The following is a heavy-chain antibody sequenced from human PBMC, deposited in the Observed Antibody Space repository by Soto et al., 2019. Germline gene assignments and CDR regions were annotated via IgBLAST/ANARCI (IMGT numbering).Heavy chain of an antibody. CDR2: TNTSNGNT. CDR3: ARVWTDRRTEGPNTFYFDE. D-gene: IGHD1-1*01. V-gene: IGHV1-18*04. J-gene: IGHJ4*02. Sequence: ASVKVSCKASGYRFTSFGLTWVRQAPGQGLEWMGWTNTSNGNTDYAQKFQGRVTMTTDTSTNTAYMDLRSLRSDDTAVYYCARVWTDRRTEGPNTFYFDEWGQGTLVTVSS. CDR1: GYRFTSFG.